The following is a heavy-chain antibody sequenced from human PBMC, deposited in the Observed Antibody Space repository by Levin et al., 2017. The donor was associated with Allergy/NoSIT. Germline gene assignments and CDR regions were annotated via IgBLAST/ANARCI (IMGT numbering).Heavy chain of an antibody. CDR2: MYYTTSP. J-gene: IGHJ5*02. V-gene: IGHV4-59*01. D-gene: IGHD3-3*01. CDR3: ARGFCSGKSCYLGWFDP. Sequence: GSLRLSCIVSGGSISGNYWSWLRQSPGKGLELIGSMYYTTSPNYNPSLKSRVTMSVDTSKNQVSLRLSSVTAADTAMYHCARGFCSGKSCYLGWFDPWGRESWSPS. CDR1: GGSISGNY.